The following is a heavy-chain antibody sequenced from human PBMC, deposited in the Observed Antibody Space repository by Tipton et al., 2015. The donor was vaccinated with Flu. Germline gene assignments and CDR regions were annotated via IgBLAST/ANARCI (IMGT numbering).Heavy chain of an antibody. CDR1: GDSIGSPYY. CDR3: ARHPGTMGYLYYFDY. CDR2: IHQTGNT. D-gene: IGHD1-7*01. V-gene: IGHV4-38-2*01. Sequence: TLSLTCSVSGDSIGSPYYWGWIRQPPGKGLEWIGNIHQTGNTYYNPSLKSRVTISVARSKNQFSLRLTSVTAADTAVYYCARHPGTMGYLYYFDYWGQGTLVTVSS. J-gene: IGHJ4*02.